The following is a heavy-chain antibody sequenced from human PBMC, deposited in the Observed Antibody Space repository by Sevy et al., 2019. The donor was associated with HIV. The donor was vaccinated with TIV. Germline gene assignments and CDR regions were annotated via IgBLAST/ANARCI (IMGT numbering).Heavy chain of an antibody. CDR1: GFTFSYYS. D-gene: IGHD3-22*01. V-gene: IGHV3-21*01. Sequence: GGSLRLSCAASGFTFSYYSMNWVRQAPGKGLEWVSSISSSSSYIYYADSVKGRFTISRDNVKNSLYLQMNSLRAEDTAVYYCASPLDYYDSPSAYWGQGTLVTVSS. J-gene: IGHJ4*02. CDR3: ASPLDYYDSPSAY. CDR2: ISSSSSYI.